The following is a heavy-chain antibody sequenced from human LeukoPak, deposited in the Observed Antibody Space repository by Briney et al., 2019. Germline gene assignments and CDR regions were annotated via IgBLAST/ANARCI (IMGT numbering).Heavy chain of an antibody. Sequence: PSETLSLTCTFSGGSISSSGHYWAWLRQPPGKGLEWIGIVYYTGTTTYNPPLKSRVAISIDTSNNQFSLKLSSVTAADTAVYYCARHTYSSGYINWFDPWGQGTPVTVSS. CDR1: GGSISSSGHY. D-gene: IGHD6-19*01. CDR2: VYYTGTT. CDR3: ARHTYSSGYINWFDP. J-gene: IGHJ5*02. V-gene: IGHV4-39*01.